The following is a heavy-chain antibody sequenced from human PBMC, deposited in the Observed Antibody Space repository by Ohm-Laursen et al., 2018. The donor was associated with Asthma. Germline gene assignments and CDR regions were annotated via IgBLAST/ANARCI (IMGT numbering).Heavy chain of an antibody. Sequence: SETLSLTCTVSGGSISSGGYYWSWIRQHPGKGLEWIGYIYYSGSTYYNPSLKSRVTVSVDTSKNQFSLKLSSVTAADTAVYYCARVSHLTIFWPPTGAFDIWGQGTMVTVSS. V-gene: IGHV4-31*03. J-gene: IGHJ3*02. D-gene: IGHD3-9*01. CDR3: ARVSHLTIFWPPTGAFDI. CDR1: GGSISSGGYY. CDR2: IYYSGST.